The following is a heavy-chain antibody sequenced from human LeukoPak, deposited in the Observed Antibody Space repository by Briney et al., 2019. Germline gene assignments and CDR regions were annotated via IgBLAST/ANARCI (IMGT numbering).Heavy chain of an antibody. V-gene: IGHV3-66*01. Sequence: AVGSLRLSCAASGFTVSSNYMSWVRQAPGEGLEWVSVIYSGGSTYYADSVKCRFTISRDNYKNTLYLQMNRLRAEDTAVHYCARDIVATNFDYWGQGTLVSVSS. CDR1: GFTVSSNY. D-gene: IGHD5-12*01. J-gene: IGHJ4*02. CDR2: IYSGGST. CDR3: ARDIVATNFDY.